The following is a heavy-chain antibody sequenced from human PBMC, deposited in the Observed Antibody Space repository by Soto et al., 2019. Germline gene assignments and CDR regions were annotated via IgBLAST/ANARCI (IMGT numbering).Heavy chain of an antibody. Sequence: GGSLRLSCAASGFTFNSYAMHWVRQAPGKGLEWVAVISYDGNNKYYTDSVKGRFTISRGNSKNTLYLQMNSLRADDTAVYYCPRDWENTRGDYWGQGTLVTVSS. CDR1: GFTFNSYA. D-gene: IGHD1-26*01. CDR2: ISYDGNNK. CDR3: PRDWENTRGDY. V-gene: IGHV3-30-3*01. J-gene: IGHJ4*02.